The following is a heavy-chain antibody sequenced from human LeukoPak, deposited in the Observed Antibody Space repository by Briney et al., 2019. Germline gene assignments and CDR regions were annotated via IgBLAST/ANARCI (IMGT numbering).Heavy chain of an antibody. V-gene: IGHV3-23*01. CDR2: ISPSGDIT. Sequence: GRSLRLSCAASGFTFDDYAMNWVRQAPGKGLEWVSGISPSGDITYYADSVKGRFTISRDNSKNTLYLEVISLTAEDTAVYYCAKDDAWLRFGEWSQGTLVTVSS. CDR1: GFTFDDYA. CDR3: AKDDAWLRFGE. D-gene: IGHD3-10*01. J-gene: IGHJ4*02.